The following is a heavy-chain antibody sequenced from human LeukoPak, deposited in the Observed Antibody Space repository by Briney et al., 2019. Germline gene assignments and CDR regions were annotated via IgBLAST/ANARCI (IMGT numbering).Heavy chain of an antibody. Sequence: PGRSLRLSCAASGFTFSSYAMHWVRQAPGKGLEWVAVISYDGSNKYYADSVKGRFTISRDNSKNTLYLQMNSLRAEDTAVYYCARDTYWGQGTLVTVSS. V-gene: IGHV3-30*14. J-gene: IGHJ4*02. CDR3: ARDTY. CDR2: ISYDGSNK. CDR1: GFTFSSYA.